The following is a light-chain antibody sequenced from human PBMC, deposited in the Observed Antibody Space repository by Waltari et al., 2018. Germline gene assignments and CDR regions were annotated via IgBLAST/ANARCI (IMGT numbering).Light chain of an antibody. J-gene: IGKJ4*01. CDR3: QQYYSYPLT. CDR2: AAS. V-gene: IGKV1-8*01. Sequence: AIRMTQSPSSFPASTEDRVTITCRASQGISSYLAWYQQKPGKAPKLLIYAASTLQSGVPSRFSGSGSGTDFTLTISCLQSEDFATYYCQQYYSYPLTFGGGTKVEIK. CDR1: QGISSY.